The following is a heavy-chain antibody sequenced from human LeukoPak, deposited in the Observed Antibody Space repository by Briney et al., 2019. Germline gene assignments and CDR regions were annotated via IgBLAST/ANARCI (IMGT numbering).Heavy chain of an antibody. CDR2: IRYDGSNK. V-gene: IGHV3-30*02. CDR3: ARAKTVSDSSTFDY. Sequence: GGSLRLSCAASGFTFSSYGIHWVRQAPGKGLEWVAFIRYDGSNKYYTDSVKGRFTISRDNSKNTLYLQMNSLRAEDTAVYYCARAKTVSDSSTFDYWGQGTLVTVSS. J-gene: IGHJ4*02. D-gene: IGHD2-21*02. CDR1: GFTFSSYG.